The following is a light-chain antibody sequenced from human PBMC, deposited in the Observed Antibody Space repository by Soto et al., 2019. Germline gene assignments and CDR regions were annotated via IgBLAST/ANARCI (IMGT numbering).Light chain of an antibody. Sequence: EIVLTQSPATLSLSPGERATLSCRASQSVSNYLAWYQQKPGQAPRLLMYDTSNRAPGIPARFSGSGSGTDFTLTINSLEPEDFAVYFCQQRSKFLWTFGQRTKVEI. V-gene: IGKV3-11*01. CDR1: QSVSNY. CDR2: DTS. CDR3: QQRSKFLWT. J-gene: IGKJ1*01.